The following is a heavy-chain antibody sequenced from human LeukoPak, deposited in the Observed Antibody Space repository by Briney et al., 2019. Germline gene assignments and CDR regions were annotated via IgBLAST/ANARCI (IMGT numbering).Heavy chain of an antibody. Sequence: ASVKVSCKASGYTFTSCGISWVRQAPGQGLEWMGWISAYNGNTNYAQKLQGRVTMTTDTSTSTAYMELRSLRSDDTAVYYCAREAVYYDFWSGYYTQYYFDYWGQGTLVTVSS. CDR3: AREAVYYDFWSGYYTQYYFDY. V-gene: IGHV1-18*01. D-gene: IGHD3-3*01. CDR2: ISAYNGNT. CDR1: GYTFTSCG. J-gene: IGHJ4*02.